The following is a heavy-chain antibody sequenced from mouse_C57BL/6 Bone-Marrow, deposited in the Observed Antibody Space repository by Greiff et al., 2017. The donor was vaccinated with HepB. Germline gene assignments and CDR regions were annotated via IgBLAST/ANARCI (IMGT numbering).Heavy chain of an antibody. V-gene: IGHV1-72*01. CDR3: AKDGNYGYYFDY. CDR2: IDPNSGGT. D-gene: IGHD1-2*01. J-gene: IGHJ2*01. CDR1: GYTFTSYW. Sequence: QVQLKQPGAELVKPGASVKLSCKASGYTFTSYWMHWVKQRPGRGLEWIGRIDPNSGGTKYNEKFKSKVTLTVDKPSSTAYMQLSSLTSEDSEVYYCAKDGNYGYYFDYWGQGTTLTVSS.